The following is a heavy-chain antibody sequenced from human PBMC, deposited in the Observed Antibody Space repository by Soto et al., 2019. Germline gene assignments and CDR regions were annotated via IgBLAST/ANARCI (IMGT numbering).Heavy chain of an antibody. CDR3: ARHRRTTVAKFYFDN. J-gene: IGHJ4*02. Sequence: PSETLSLTCTVSGGSINSYCWSWXRQPPGKGLEWIAYIFDSGNANYNPSLKSRVTISVDTSKNQFSLKLTSVTAADTAVYYCARHRRTTVAKFYFDNWGQGALVTVSS. CDR1: GGSINSYC. V-gene: IGHV4-59*08. D-gene: IGHD4-4*01. CDR2: IFDSGNA.